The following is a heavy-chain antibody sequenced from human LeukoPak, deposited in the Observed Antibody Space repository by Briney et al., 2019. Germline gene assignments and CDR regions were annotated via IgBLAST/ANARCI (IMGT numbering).Heavy chain of an antibody. V-gene: IGHV4-59*08. Sequence: SETLSLTCTVSGGSMSSYYWSWIRQPPGKGLEWIAYIYYSGSTSHNPSLKSRVTILVDTSNNQFSLKLSSVTAADTAVYYCARHVGGGSSTGFDIWGQGTLVTVSS. D-gene: IGHD2-2*01. CDR3: ARHVGGGSSTGFDI. CDR1: GGSMSSYY. CDR2: IYYSGST. J-gene: IGHJ4*02.